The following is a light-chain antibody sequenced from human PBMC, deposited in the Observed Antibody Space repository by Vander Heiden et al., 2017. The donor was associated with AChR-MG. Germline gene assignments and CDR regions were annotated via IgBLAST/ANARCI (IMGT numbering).Light chain of an antibody. CDR3: QAWDGTTTVV. V-gene: IGLV3-1*01. J-gene: IGLJ2*01. Sequence: SSVLPQSPSVSVSPGQTATITCPGDKLGDKYVCWYQQTPGQSAALVIHLETNRPSGMPERFSGSNSGNTATMPITGSEAMDEAGYYCQAWDGTTTVVFGGGTKLTVL. CDR1: KLGDKY. CDR2: LET.